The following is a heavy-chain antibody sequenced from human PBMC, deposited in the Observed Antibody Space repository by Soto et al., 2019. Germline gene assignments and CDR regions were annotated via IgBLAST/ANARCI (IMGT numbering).Heavy chain of an antibody. Sequence: TLSLTCTVSGGSISSGDYYWSWIRQPPGKGLEWIGYIYYSGSTYYNPSLKSRVTISVDTSKNQFSLKLSSVTAADTAVYYCARVVRGKNLDYWGQGTLVTVSS. D-gene: IGHD3-16*01. J-gene: IGHJ4*02. CDR2: IYYSGST. CDR3: ARVVRGKNLDY. V-gene: IGHV4-30-4*01. CDR1: GGSISSGDYY.